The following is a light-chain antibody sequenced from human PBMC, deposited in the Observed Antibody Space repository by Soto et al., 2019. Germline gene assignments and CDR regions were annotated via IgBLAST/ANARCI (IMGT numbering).Light chain of an antibody. CDR2: DAS. Sequence: DIQMTQSPSSLSASVGDRVTIACQSSHDVSWNLNWFQPKPGEAPKLLIYDASNLERGVPSRFSGSGSGTDFTLTISSLQPEDVETYYGQQYSSMLSFGGGTEVDLK. CDR1: HDVSWN. CDR3: QQYSSMLS. J-gene: IGKJ4*01. V-gene: IGKV1-33*01.